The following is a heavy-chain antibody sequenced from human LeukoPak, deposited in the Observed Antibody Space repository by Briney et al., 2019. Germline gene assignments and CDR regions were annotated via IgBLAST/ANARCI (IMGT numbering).Heavy chain of an antibody. CDR3: ARDPTPRYCSGGSCYTHYGMDV. Sequence: GGSLRLCCAASRFTFRSYPMTWLRQAPGKGLEWVSSIRSSSSSQYYEYSVKGRLTISRDNAKNSLYLQMNSLRAEDTAVYYCARDPTPRYCSGGSCYTHYGMDVWGQGTTVTVSS. CDR2: IRSSSSSQ. J-gene: IGHJ6*02. V-gene: IGHV3-21*01. CDR1: RFTFRSYP. D-gene: IGHD2-15*01.